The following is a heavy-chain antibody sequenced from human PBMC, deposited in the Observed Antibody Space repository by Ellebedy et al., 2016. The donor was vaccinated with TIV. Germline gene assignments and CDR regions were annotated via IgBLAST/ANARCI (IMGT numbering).Heavy chain of an antibody. CDR3: AKDKVAGTVGYFQH. Sequence: GGSLRLXXAASGFTFDDYAMHWVRQAPGQGLEWVSGISWNSGSIGYADSVKGRFTISRDNAKNSLYLQMNSLRAEDTALYYCAKDKVAGTVGYFQHWGQGTLVTVSS. V-gene: IGHV3-9*01. CDR1: GFTFDDYA. J-gene: IGHJ1*01. CDR2: ISWNSGSI. D-gene: IGHD6-19*01.